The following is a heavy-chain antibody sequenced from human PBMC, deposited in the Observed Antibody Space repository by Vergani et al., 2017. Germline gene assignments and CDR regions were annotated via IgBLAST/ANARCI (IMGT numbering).Heavy chain of an antibody. CDR1: GFTFSSYA. J-gene: IGHJ4*02. D-gene: IGHD5-18*01. Sequence: QVQLVESGGGVVQPGRSLRLSCAASGFTFSSYAMHWVRQAPGKGLEWVAVISYDGSNKYYADSVKGRFTISRDNAKNSLYLQMNSLRAEDTAVYYCARALDRGYSYGSFDYWGQGTLVTVSS. V-gene: IGHV3-30-3*01. CDR2: ISYDGSNK. CDR3: ARALDRGYSYGSFDY.